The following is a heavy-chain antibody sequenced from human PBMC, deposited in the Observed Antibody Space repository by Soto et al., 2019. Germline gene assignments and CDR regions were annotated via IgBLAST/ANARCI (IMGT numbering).Heavy chain of an antibody. CDR1: GFTFSSYG. CDR3: ARVSEYYFDMSVDY. CDR2: IWYDGSNK. D-gene: IGHD3-22*01. Sequence: PGGSLRLSCAASGFTFSSYGMHWVRQAPGKGLEWVAVIWYDGSNKYYADSVKGRFTISRDNSKNTLYLQMNSLRAEDTAVYYCARVSEYYFDMSVDYWGQGTLVTFSS. V-gene: IGHV3-33*01. J-gene: IGHJ4*02.